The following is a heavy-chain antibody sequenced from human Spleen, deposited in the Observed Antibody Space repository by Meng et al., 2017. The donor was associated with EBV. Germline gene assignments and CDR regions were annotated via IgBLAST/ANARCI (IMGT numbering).Heavy chain of an antibody. V-gene: IGHV1-3*01. CDR1: GYTFTSYA. CDR3: VRPISPVWFDP. Sequence: QVHLVQSGAEVKKPGASVKFSCKASGYTFTSYAMHWVRQAPGQRPEWMGWINAGNGNTKYSQKFQGRVTITRDTSASTSYMELSSLRSEDTAVYYCVRPISPVWFDPWGQGTLVTVSS. D-gene: IGHD3-3*02. CDR2: INAGNGNT. J-gene: IGHJ5*02.